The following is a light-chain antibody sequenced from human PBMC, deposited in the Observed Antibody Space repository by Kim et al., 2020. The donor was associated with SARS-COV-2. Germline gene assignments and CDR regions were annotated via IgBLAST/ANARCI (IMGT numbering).Light chain of an antibody. CDR1: QSVSSN. CDR2: GAS. V-gene: IGKV3-15*01. CDR3: QQYSNWPLT. J-gene: IGKJ4*01. Sequence: GSPGEEATLSCRASQSVSSNLAWYQQKPGQAPRLLIYGASTRATGIPARFSGSGSGTEFTLTISSLQSEDFAVYNCQQYSNWPLTFGGGTKVDIK.